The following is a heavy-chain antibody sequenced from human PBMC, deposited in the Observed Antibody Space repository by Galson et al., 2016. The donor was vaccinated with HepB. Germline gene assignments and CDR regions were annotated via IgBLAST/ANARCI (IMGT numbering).Heavy chain of an antibody. J-gene: IGHJ4*02. Sequence: SLRLSCAASGFTFSTYAMSWVRQAPGKGLEWVSAISNSGSTTYYADSVKGRFTISRDNSKNTLYLQMNSLRVEDTALYYCAKESVATGGVVGDYWGQGTLVTVSS. CDR3: AKESVATGGVVGDY. CDR2: ISNSGSTT. D-gene: IGHD2-8*02. V-gene: IGHV3-23*01. CDR1: GFTFSTYA.